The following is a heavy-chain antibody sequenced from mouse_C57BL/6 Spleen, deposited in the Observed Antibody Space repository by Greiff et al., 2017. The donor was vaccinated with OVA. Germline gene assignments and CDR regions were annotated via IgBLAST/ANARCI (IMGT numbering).Heavy chain of an antibody. CDR2: IYPGDGDT. D-gene: IGHD2-10*02. V-gene: IGHV1-82*01. Sequence: VQLQQSGPELVKPGASVKISCKASGYAFSSSWMNWVKQRPGKGLEWIGRIYPGDGDTNYNGKFKGKATLTADKSSSTAYMQLSSLTSEDSAVYFCARHSYGKGDYWGQGTTLTVSS. CDR1: GYAFSSSW. J-gene: IGHJ2*01. CDR3: ARHSYGKGDY.